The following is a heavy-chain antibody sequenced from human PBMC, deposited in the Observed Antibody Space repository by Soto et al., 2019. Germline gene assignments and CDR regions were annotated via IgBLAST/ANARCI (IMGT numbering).Heavy chain of an antibody. J-gene: IGHJ4*02. CDR1: GFTFDDYA. D-gene: IGHD3-9*01. CDR3: AKAPTGYYSTYFDY. Sequence: HPGGSLRLSCAASGFTFDDYAMHWVRQAPGKGLEWVSGISWNSGSIGYAESVKGRFTISRDNAKNSLYLQMNSLRAEDTALYYCAKAPTGYYSTYFDYWGQGTLVTVSS. V-gene: IGHV3-9*01. CDR2: ISWNSGSI.